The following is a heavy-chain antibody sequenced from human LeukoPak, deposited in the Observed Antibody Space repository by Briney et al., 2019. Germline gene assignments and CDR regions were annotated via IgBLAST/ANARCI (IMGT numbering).Heavy chain of an antibody. Sequence: SETLSLTCTVSGDSIGSYYWSWIRQPPGRGLERIGYVYYTGSTNYNPSLKSRVTISVDTSKSQFSLKLRSVTAADTAVYYCARERNSYGYFDYWGQGTLVTVSS. CDR1: GDSIGSYY. CDR3: ARERNSYGYFDY. J-gene: IGHJ4*02. CDR2: VYYTGST. V-gene: IGHV4-59*01. D-gene: IGHD5-18*01.